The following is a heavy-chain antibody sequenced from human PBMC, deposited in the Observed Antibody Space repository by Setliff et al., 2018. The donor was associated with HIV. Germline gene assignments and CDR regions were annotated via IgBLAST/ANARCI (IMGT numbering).Heavy chain of an antibody. CDR2: IYYRGST. D-gene: IGHD3-22*01. CDR1: GGSISSYY. J-gene: IGHJ6*02. Sequence: SETLSLTCTVSGGSISSYYWGWIRQPPGKGLEWIGSIYYRGSTYYNPSLKSRVTISIDTSKNQFSLKLSSVTAADTAVYYCAREIGDYYDSSGYYPPTDYYYGMGVWGQGTTVTVSS. V-gene: IGHV4-39*07. CDR3: AREIGDYYDSSGYYPPTDYYYGMGV.